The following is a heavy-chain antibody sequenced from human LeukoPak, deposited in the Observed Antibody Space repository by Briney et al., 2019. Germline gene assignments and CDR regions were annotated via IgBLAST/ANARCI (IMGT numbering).Heavy chain of an antibody. V-gene: IGHV4-34*01. CDR3: ARGERGYTYGYLWNELPYYFDY. CDR2: INHSGST. CDR1: GGSFSGYY. J-gene: IGHJ4*02. D-gene: IGHD5-18*01. Sequence: SETLSLTCAVYGGSFSGYYWSWIRQPPGKGLEWIGEINHSGSTNYNPSLKSRVTISVDSSKNQFSLKLSSVTAADTAVYFCARGERGYTYGYLWNELPYYFDYWGQGALVTVSS.